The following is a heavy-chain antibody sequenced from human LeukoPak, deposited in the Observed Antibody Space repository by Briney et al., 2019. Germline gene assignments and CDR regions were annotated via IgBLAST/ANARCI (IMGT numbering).Heavy chain of an antibody. V-gene: IGHV4-39*02. CDR2: IYYSGNT. Sequence: PSETLSLTCAVSGVSISSSNSYWGWIRQPPGKGLEWIGSIYYSGNTYYNASLKSRVTISVDTSKNQFSLKVTSVTAADTAVYYCAKDRREYSGSLFDYWGQGTLVTVSS. CDR1: GVSISSSNSY. CDR3: AKDRREYSGSLFDY. J-gene: IGHJ4*02. D-gene: IGHD1-26*01.